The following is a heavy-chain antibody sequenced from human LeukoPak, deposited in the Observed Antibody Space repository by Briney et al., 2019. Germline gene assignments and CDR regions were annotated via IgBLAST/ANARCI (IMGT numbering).Heavy chain of an antibody. Sequence: PETLSLTCVVSGGSISSGNWWSWVRQPPGMGLEWFGEIFHNGGSNYNPSLKSRFTMSLDKSNNHFFLKLSAVTAADTAVCSCAREGSRRLYMDVWGKGTTVIVSS. V-gene: IGHV4-4*01. CDR2: IFHNGGS. CDR1: GGSISSGNW. D-gene: IGHD1-26*01. J-gene: IGHJ6*03. CDR3: AREGSRRLYMDV.